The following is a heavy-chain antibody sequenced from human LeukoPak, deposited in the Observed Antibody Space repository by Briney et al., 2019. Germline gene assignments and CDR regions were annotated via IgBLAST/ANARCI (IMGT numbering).Heavy chain of an antibody. J-gene: IGHJ4*02. Sequence: GGSLILSCAASGFTFSLYAMHWVRQAPGKGLEWVALIWYDGSKKYYADSVEGRFTISRDNSKNTLYLQMNSLRADDTAVYYCARDIGRGYSYGPFDYWGQGTLVTVSS. CDR3: ARDIGRGYSYGPFDY. D-gene: IGHD5-12*01. CDR1: GFTFSLYA. V-gene: IGHV3-33*01. CDR2: IWYDGSKK.